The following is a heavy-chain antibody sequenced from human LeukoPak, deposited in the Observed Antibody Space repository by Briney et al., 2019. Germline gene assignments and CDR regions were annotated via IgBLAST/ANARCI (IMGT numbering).Heavy chain of an antibody. D-gene: IGHD6-19*01. CDR3: AKDGPYSSGWYSYYYYYYMDV. J-gene: IGHJ6*03. V-gene: IGHV3-23*01. Sequence: GGSLRLSCAASGFTFSSYAMSWVRQAPGKGLEWVSAISGSGGSTYYADSVKARFTISRDNSKNTLYLQMNSLRAEDTDVYYCAKDGPYSSGWYSYYYYYYMDVWGKGTTVTISS. CDR1: GFTFSSYA. CDR2: ISGSGGST.